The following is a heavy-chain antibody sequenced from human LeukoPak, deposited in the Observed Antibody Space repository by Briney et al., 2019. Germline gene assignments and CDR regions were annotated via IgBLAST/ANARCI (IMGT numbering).Heavy chain of an antibody. Sequence: PGGSLRLSCAASGFTFSSYSMNWVRQAPGKGLEWVSSISSSSSYIYYADSVKGRFTISRDNAKNSLYLQMNSLRAEDTAVYYCARDLPGVFGVSWGYFDYWGQGTLVTVSS. CDR2: ISSSSSYI. J-gene: IGHJ4*02. D-gene: IGHD3-3*01. CDR1: GFTFSSYS. CDR3: ARDLPGVFGVSWGYFDY. V-gene: IGHV3-21*01.